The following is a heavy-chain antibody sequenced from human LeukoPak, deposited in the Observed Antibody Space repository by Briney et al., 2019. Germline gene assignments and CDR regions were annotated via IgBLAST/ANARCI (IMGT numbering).Heavy chain of an antibody. D-gene: IGHD3-10*01. Sequence: GRSLRLSCAASGVTFDDYAMHWVRQAPGKGLEWVSGISWNSGSIGYADSVKGRFTISRDNAKNSLYLQMDSLRAEDTALYYCAKDRLISYVSGSPPSFDYRGQGTLVTVFS. CDR3: AKDRLISYVSGSPPSFDY. CDR2: ISWNSGSI. V-gene: IGHV3-9*01. J-gene: IGHJ4*02. CDR1: GVTFDDYA.